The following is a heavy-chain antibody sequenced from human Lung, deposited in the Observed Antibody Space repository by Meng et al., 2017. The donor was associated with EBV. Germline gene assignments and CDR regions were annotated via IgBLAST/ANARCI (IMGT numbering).Heavy chain of an antibody. CDR3: ANAGRFGESLGDY. Sequence: QGHLQESGPGVVKPSQTLPCTRTVSGDSIRSGVYYWSWIRQHPGKGLEWIGYIYYTGSSFYNPSLKSRVTISVDTSKNQFSLNLSSVTAADTAVYYCANAGRFGESLGDYWGQGILVTVSS. V-gene: IGHV4-31*03. CDR2: IYYTGSS. J-gene: IGHJ4*02. D-gene: IGHD3-10*01. CDR1: GDSIRSGVYY.